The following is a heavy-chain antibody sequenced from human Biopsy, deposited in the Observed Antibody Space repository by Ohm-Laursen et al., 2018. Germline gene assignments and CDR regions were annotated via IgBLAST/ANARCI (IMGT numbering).Heavy chain of an antibody. D-gene: IGHD3-9*01. J-gene: IGHJ2*01. CDR1: GFIFSDYG. Sequence: LRLSCAASGFIFSDYGMHWVRQAPGKGLEWIGYISYNERTHYNPSLTSRLAISFDTSNNRISLQLRSVSVADTAVYYCVREPKTGTAEAWYFDLWGRGSPVTVPS. CDR2: ISYNERT. CDR3: VREPKTGTAEAWYFDL. V-gene: IGHV4-31*02.